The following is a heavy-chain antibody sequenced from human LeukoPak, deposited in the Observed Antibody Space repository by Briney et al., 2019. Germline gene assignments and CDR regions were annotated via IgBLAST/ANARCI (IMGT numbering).Heavy chain of an antibody. CDR1: GFTFSSYE. CDR3: ARLTTMTTTGGPFDY. J-gene: IGHJ4*02. CDR2: ITSSGNTI. D-gene: IGHD4-17*01. Sequence: PRGSLRFSCAASGFTFSSYEMNWVRQAPGKGLEWVSYITSSGNTIYYADSVKGRFTISRDNAKNSLYLQMNSLRAEDTAVYYCARLTTMTTTGGPFDYWGQGTLVTLSS. V-gene: IGHV3-48*03.